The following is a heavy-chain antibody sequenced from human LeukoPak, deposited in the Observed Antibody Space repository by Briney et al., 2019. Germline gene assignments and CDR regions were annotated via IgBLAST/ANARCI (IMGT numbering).Heavy chain of an antibody. CDR3: ARDFCTGCNYYFYGMDV. V-gene: IGHV3-9*01. CDR1: GFTFDDYV. CDR2: ISANSANI. D-gene: IGHD2-2*01. Sequence: GGSLRLSCAASGFTFDDYVMHWVRQAPARGLEWVSGISANSANIGYADSVKGRFTLSRDNAKNSLYLQMNSLRTEDTALYYCARDFCTGCNYYFYGMDVWGRGTTVTVSS. J-gene: IGHJ6*02.